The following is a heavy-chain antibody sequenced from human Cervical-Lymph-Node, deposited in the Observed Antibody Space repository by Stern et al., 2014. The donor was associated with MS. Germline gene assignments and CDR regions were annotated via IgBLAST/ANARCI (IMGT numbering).Heavy chain of an antibody. V-gene: IGHV1-2*02. D-gene: IGHD2-2*01. CDR3: AREVLAADIVVVPVATHFDY. CDR1: RYTFIDYY. J-gene: IGHJ4*02. Sequence: QVQLVESGAEVKKPGASVKVSCKASRYTFIDYYIHWVRQAPGQGLEWMGWINPNSSDTNYAQKFQGRVTMTRDTSSSTAYMELSSLRSDDTAVYYCAREVLAADIVVVPVATHFDYWGQGTLVTVSS. CDR2: INPNSSDT.